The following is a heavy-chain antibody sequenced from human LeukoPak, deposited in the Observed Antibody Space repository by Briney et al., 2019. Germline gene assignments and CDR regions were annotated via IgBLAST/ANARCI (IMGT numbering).Heavy chain of an antibody. Sequence: GSLRLSCAASGFTFSNYVMSWVRQAPGKGLEWVSAIGGSGSSTYFADSVKGRFTISRDNSKNTLFLQMNSLRAEDTAVYYCARLTATPHYWGQGTLVTVSS. CDR3: ARLTATPHY. CDR1: GFTFSNYV. J-gene: IGHJ4*02. V-gene: IGHV3-23*01. D-gene: IGHD3-9*01. CDR2: IGGSGSST.